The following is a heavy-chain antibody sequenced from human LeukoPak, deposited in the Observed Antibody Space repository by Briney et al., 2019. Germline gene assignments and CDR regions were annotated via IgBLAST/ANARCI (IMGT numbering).Heavy chain of an antibody. V-gene: IGHV4-30-2*01. CDR2: IYHSGST. D-gene: IGHD3-10*01. Sequence: PSETLSLTCAVSGGSISSGGYSWSWIRQPPGKGLEWIGYIYHSGSTYYNPSLKSRVTISVDRSKNQFSLKLSSVPAADTAVYYCARGGAYGSGSTTYFDYWGQGTLVTVSS. J-gene: IGHJ4*02. CDR1: GGSISSGGYS. CDR3: ARGGAYGSGSTTYFDY.